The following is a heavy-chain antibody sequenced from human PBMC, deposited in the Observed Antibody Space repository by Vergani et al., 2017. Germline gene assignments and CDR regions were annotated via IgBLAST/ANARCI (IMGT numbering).Heavy chain of an antibody. CDR1: GFTFRSYG. Sequence: QVQLVESGGGVVQPGMSLRLSCAASGFTFRSYGMHWARQAPGKGLEWVAVISYDGSDKYYADSVEGRFTVSRENSKNTLYVQMNSLRAEDTAVYYCAKSLVKDILAGYPWGVWDIWGQGTMVTVCS. CDR3: AKSLVKDILAGYPWGVWDI. V-gene: IGHV3-30*18. CDR2: ISYDGSDK. J-gene: IGHJ3*02. D-gene: IGHD3-9*01.